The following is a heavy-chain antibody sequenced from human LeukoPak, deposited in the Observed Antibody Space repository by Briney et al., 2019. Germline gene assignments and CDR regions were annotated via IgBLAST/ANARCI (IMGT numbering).Heavy chain of an antibody. J-gene: IGHJ4*02. CDR3: ARLTFTYYYDSSTYSF. CDR2: IYYSGST. Sequence: GSLRLSCAASGFTFISYWMHWVRQPREKGLEWIGSIYYSGSTYYNPSLKGRVTISVDTSKNQFSLRLSSVTAADTAVYYCARLTFTYYYDSSTYSFWGQGTLVTVSS. V-gene: IGHV4-39*01. CDR1: GFTFISYW. D-gene: IGHD3-22*01.